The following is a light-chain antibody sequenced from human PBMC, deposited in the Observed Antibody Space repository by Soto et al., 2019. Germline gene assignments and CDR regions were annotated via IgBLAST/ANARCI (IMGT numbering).Light chain of an antibody. J-gene: IGLJ1*01. CDR2: DVI. V-gene: IGLV2-11*01. CDR1: SSDVGGYNH. CDR3: CSYAGTYTFV. Sequence: QSALTQPRSVSGSPGQSVTVSCTGTSSDVGGYNHVSWYQQHPGKAPKLMIYDVIKRPSGVPERFSGSKSGNTASLTISGLQAEDEADIYCCSYAGTYTFVFGTGTKVTVL.